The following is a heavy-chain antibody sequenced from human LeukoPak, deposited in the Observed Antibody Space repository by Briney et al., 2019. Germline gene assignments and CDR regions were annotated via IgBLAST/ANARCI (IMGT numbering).Heavy chain of an antibody. CDR3: AKGANANWNDDHFDY. J-gene: IGHJ4*02. D-gene: IGHD1-20*01. CDR1: GFTFNDYD. V-gene: IGHV3-11*01. CDR2: IRSSGSSM. Sequence: GGSLRLSCAASGFTFNDYDMNWIRQAPGKGLEWVSYIRSSGSSMSYIDSVKGRFTVSRDNAKNSLYLQMNSLRVEDTAVYYCAKGANANWNDDHFDYWGQGTLVTVSS.